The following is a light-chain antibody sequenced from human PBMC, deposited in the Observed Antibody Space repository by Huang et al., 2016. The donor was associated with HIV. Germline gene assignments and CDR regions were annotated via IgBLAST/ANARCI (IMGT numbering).Light chain of an antibody. Sequence: DIQMTQSPSTLSASVGDRVTITCRASQSISSLLAWYQQKPGKAPKLLIYGASSLESGVPSRFSGSGSGTEFTLTISSLQPDDFATYYCQQYNSYSPTFGQGTKLEIK. CDR3: QQYNSYSPT. J-gene: IGKJ2*01. CDR1: QSISSL. V-gene: IGKV1-5*03. CDR2: GAS.